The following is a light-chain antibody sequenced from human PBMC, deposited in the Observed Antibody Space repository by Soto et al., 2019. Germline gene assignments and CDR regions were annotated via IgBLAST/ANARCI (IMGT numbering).Light chain of an antibody. V-gene: IGKV3-11*01. CDR1: QSISNY. J-gene: IGKJ5*01. CDR3: QQHSNWSPIT. Sequence: EIVLTQSPATLSLSPGERATLSCRASQSISNYVACYQQKPGQAPRLLIYDASDTATGIPGRFSGSGSGTDVTLTLSSLEPEDIAVYYCQQHSNWSPITFGQGTRLEIK. CDR2: DAS.